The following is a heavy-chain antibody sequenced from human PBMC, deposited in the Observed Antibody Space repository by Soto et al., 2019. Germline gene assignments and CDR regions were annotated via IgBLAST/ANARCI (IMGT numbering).Heavy chain of an antibody. V-gene: IGHV1-18*01. J-gene: IGHJ5*02. CDR1: GNTFTNFG. D-gene: IGHD2-2*01. CDR2: ISPYTDDP. Sequence: QGQLVQSGVEVKKPGASVKVSCSASGNTFTNFGLTWVGRAPGQGLEWMGWISPYTDDPSYAQKFQGRVTMTIDTSTSTAYLDLRSLTSDDTAVYYCARVIPGAEAWFHPWGQGTLVTVSS. CDR3: ARVIPGAEAWFHP.